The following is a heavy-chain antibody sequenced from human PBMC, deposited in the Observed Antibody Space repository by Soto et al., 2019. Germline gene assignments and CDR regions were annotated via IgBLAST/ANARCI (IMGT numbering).Heavy chain of an antibody. Sequence: QVQLVQSGAEVKKPGSSVKVSCKASGGTFSSYAISWVRQAPGQGLEWMGGIIPIFGTANYAQKVQGRVTITADESTSTAYMELSSLRSEDTAVYYCARGRWLQTNPYYYYGMDVWGQGTTVTVSS. V-gene: IGHV1-69*01. J-gene: IGHJ6*02. CDR2: IIPIFGTA. CDR3: ARGRWLQTNPYYYYGMDV. CDR1: GGTFSSYA. D-gene: IGHD5-12*01.